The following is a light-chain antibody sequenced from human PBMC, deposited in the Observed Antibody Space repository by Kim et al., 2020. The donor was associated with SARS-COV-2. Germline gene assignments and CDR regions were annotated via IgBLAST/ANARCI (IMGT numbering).Light chain of an antibody. CDR3: HQYYDTHT. CDR2: SAS. J-gene: IGKJ2*01. V-gene: IGKV1-NL1*01. CDR1: QDIRYS. Sequence: LSASVGDRVTITCRASQDIRYSVAWYQQKPGRVPKVLLYSASGLESGVPSRFSGSGSGADYTLTISSLQPEDFATYYCHQYYDTHTFGQGTKLEIK.